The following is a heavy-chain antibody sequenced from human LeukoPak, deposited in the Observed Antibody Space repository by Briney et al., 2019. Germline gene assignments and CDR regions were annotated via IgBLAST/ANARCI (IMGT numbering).Heavy chain of an antibody. CDR3: ARLRSKYWFDP. CDR2: ITSSGNTM. V-gene: IGHV3-48*04. Sequence: GGSLRLSCAASGFTLSSYSMNWVRQAPGKGLEWVSFITSSGNTMYYADSVKGRFTISRDNAKNSLYLQMNSLRADDTAVYYCARLRSKYWFDPWGQGTLVTVSS. CDR1: GFTLSSYS. D-gene: IGHD4-11*01. J-gene: IGHJ5*02.